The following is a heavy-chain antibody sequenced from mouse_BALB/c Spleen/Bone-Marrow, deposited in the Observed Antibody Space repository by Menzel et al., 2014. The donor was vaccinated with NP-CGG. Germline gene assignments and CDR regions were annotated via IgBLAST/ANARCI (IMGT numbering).Heavy chain of an antibody. CDR3: ARGGYYGPRFAF. CDR2: ILPGSASN. Sequence: VQGVESEPELIKPGAPGRISCRVTAYTFSIYWLGGEKQGLGNGLEWIGRILPGSASNNYNEKFKGKATFAADTSSNTAYMQLSSLTSEDSAVYYCARGGYYGPRFAFWGQGTLVTVSA. CDR1: AYTFSIYW. J-gene: IGHJ3*01. V-gene: IGHV1-9*01. D-gene: IGHD1-2*01.